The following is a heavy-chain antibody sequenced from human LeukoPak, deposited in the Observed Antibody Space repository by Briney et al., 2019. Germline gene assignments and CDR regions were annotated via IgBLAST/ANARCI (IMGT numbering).Heavy chain of an antibody. CDR1: GFTFSDYY. D-gene: IGHD6-13*01. J-gene: IGHJ4*02. CDR3: ARPKYSSSWQIFDY. V-gene: IGHV3-11*01. Sequence: GGSLRLSCAASGFTFSDYYMSWIRQAPGKGLEWGSYISSSGNTIYCADSVKGRFTITRDNAKNSLYLQMNSLRAEDTAVYYCARPKYSSSWQIFDYWGQGTLVTASS. CDR2: ISSSGNTI.